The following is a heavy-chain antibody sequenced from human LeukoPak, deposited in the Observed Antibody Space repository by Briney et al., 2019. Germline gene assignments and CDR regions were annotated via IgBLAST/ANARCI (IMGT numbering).Heavy chain of an antibody. J-gene: IGHJ2*01. D-gene: IGHD2-21*02. Sequence: GGSLRLSCAASGFTFSSYSMNWVRQAPGKGLEWVSSISSSSSYIYYADSVKGRFTISRDNAKNSLYLQMNSLRAEDTAVYYYARDSRDIRGVVTAIRTDWYFDLWGRGTLVTVSS. CDR3: ARDSRDIRGVVTAIRTDWYFDL. CDR1: GFTFSSYS. V-gene: IGHV3-21*01. CDR2: ISSSSSYI.